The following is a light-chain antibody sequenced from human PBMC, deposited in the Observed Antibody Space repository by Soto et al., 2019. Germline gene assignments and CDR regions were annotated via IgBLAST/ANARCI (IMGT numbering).Light chain of an antibody. V-gene: IGLV2-14*03. CDR3: TSYTPSSTYV. J-gene: IGLJ1*01. CDR2: AVS. CDR1: SSDVGNYDY. Sequence: QSALTQPASVSGSPGQSITISCTGTSSDVGNYDYVSWYQRYPGKAPKLMIYAVSRRPSGVSNRFSGSKSGNTASLTISGLQAEDEADYYCTSYTPSSTYVFGTGTKLTVL.